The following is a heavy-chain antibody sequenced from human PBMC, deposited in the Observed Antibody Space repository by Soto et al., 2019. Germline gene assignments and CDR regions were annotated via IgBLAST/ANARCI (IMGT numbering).Heavy chain of an antibody. CDR2: ISGNGDST. D-gene: IGHD3-10*01. CDR3: ARRGYGLYFDY. V-gene: IGHV3-64*01. J-gene: IGHJ4*02. Sequence: EVQLVESGGGLVLPGGSLRLSCAASGFTFSYYAMHWVRQAPGKGLEYVSVISGNGDSTYYANSVKGRITISRDNSKNTLYLQMGSLRDEDMAVYYCARRGYGLYFDYWGQGTLVTVSS. CDR1: GFTFSYYA.